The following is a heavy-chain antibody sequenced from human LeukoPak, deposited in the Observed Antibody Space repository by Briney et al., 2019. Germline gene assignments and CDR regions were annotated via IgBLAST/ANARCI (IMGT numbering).Heavy chain of an antibody. CDR3: ARMYGGTSYYFDY. Sequence: SETLSLTCSVSGVSISTYYWIWIRQPPAKGLEWMGFFSYSGSTKYNPSLKSRVAMSVDTSKNQFSLKLSSVTAADTAVYYCARMYGGTSYYFDYWGQGTLVTVSS. CDR1: GVSISTYY. CDR2: FSYSGST. V-gene: IGHV4-59*01. D-gene: IGHD1-26*01. J-gene: IGHJ4*02.